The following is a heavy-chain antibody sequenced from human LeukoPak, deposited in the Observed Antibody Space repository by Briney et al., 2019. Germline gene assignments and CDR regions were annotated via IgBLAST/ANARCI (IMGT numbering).Heavy chain of an antibody. CDR3: AKRGTYDSSGFNFDY. CDR1: GFTFSSYA. D-gene: IGHD3-22*01. V-gene: IGHV3-23*01. CDR2: ISGSGGST. J-gene: IGHJ4*02. Sequence: GGSLRLSCAASGFTFSSYAMSWVRQAPGKGMEWVSAISGSGGSTYYADSVKGRFTISRDNSNNTLYLQMNSLRAEDTAVYYCAKRGTYDSSGFNFDYWGQGTLVTVSS.